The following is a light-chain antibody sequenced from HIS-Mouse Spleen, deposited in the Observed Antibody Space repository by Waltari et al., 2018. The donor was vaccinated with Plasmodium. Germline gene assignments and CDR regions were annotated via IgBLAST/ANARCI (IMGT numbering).Light chain of an antibody. V-gene: IGLV2-23*01. CDR2: EGS. J-gene: IGLJ1*01. CDR1: RSAVGSYNL. Sequence: QSALTQPASVSGSPGPSITISCTGTRSAVGSYNLVSWYQQHPGKAPKLMIYEGSKRPSGVSNRFSGSKSGNTASLTISGLQAEDEADYYCCSYAGSSTYVFGTGTKVTVL. CDR3: CSYAGSSTYV.